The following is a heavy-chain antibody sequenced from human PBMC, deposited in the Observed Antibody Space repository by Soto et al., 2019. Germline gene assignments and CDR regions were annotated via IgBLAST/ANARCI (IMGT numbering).Heavy chain of an antibody. Sequence: QVHLQESGPGLVRPSETLSLTCAVSGASISRTGFHWGWIRQPPGQGLEWIGSVYESVNTYYNSSLKSRVTISVDTSKNQFSLELKSVTAADTAVYYCSRGGSGHTFDYWGQGTLVTVSS. D-gene: IGHD3-10*01. J-gene: IGHJ4*02. V-gene: IGHV4-39*01. CDR1: GASISRTGFH. CDR3: SRGGSGHTFDY. CDR2: VYESVNT.